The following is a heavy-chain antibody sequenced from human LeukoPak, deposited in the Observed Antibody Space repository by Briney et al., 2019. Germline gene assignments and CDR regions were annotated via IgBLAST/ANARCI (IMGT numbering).Heavy chain of an antibody. D-gene: IGHD3-9*01. Sequence: GGSLRLSCAASGFTFSSYSMNWVRQAPGKGLEWVSYIRSSGSPIYYADSVRGRFTISRDNSKNTLYLQMNNLRAEDTAVYYCAKDSGILTGYGAINWFDPWGQGTLVTVSS. CDR1: GFTFSSYS. CDR3: AKDSGILTGYGAINWFDP. V-gene: IGHV3-48*01. J-gene: IGHJ5*02. CDR2: IRSSGSPI.